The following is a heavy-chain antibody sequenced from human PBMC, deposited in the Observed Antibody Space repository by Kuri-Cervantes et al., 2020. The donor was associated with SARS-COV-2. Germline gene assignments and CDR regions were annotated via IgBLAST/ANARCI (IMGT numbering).Heavy chain of an antibody. J-gene: IGHJ4*02. Sequence: GSLRLSCAVYGGSFSGYYWSWIRQPPGKGLEWIGEINHSGSTNYNPSLKSRVTISVDTSKNQFSLKLSSVTAADTAVYYCARDYYDSSGVYWGQGTLVTVSS. V-gene: IGHV4-34*01. D-gene: IGHD3-22*01. CDR1: GGSFSGYY. CDR2: INHSGST. CDR3: ARDYYDSSGVY.